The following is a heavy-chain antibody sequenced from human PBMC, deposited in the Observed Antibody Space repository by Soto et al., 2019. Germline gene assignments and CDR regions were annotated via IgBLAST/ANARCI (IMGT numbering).Heavy chain of an antibody. D-gene: IGHD6-19*01. CDR3: ARDPDSSGWYNWFDP. CDR1: GFTFSSYS. V-gene: IGHV3-48*01. Sequence: GGSLRLSCAASGFTFSSYSMNWVRQAPGKGLEWVSYISSSGSTIYYADSVKGRFTISRDNAKNSLYLQMNSLRAEDTAVYYCARDPDSSGWYNWFDPWGQGTLVTV. J-gene: IGHJ5*02. CDR2: ISSSGSTI.